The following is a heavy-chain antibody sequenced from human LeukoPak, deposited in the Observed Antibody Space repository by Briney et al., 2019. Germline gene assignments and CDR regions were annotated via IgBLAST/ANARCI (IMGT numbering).Heavy chain of an antibody. CDR2: INPTGGST. CDR1: GYTFTSYY. Sequence: ASVKVSCKASGYTFTSYYMHWVRQAPGEGLEWMGIINPTGGSTSYAQKFQGRVTMTRDTSTSTVYMELSSVRSEDTAVYYCARDNSVGDNAWWFDPWGQGTLVTVSS. CDR3: ARDNSVGDNAWWFDP. D-gene: IGHD1-26*01. V-gene: IGHV1-46*01. J-gene: IGHJ5*02.